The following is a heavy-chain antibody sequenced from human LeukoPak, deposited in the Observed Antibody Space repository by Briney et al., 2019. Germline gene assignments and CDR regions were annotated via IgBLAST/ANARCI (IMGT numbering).Heavy chain of an antibody. D-gene: IGHD2-2*02. CDR2: INHSGST. J-gene: IGHJ4*02. Sequence: NPSETLSLTCAVYGGSFTGYSWTGIRQPPGKGLEWIGEINHSGSTNFNPSLRSRVTISVDTSKNQFSLKLRSVTAADTAVYYCASDALVSAAILFYWGQGTLVTVSS. CDR1: GGSFTGYS. V-gene: IGHV4-34*01. CDR3: ASDALVSAAILFY.